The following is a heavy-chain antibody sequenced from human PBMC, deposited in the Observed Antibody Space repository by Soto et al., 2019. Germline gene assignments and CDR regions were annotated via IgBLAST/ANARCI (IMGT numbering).Heavy chain of an antibody. D-gene: IGHD1-1*01. V-gene: IGHV3-7*05. CDR2: IKQDGREK. CDR1: GFSFSPYW. CDR3: ASTAGGFFDN. J-gene: IGHJ4*02. Sequence: PGGSLRLSRAASGFSFSPYWMSWVRQAPGKGLEWVANIKQDGREKYYVDSVRGRFTISRDNAKNSLYLQMNSLRAEDTAVYYCASTAGGFFDNWGQGTPVTVSS.